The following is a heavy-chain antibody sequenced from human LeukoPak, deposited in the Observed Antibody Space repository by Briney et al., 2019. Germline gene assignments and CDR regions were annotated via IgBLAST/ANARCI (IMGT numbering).Heavy chain of an antibody. CDR2: IGHDGTKI. Sequence: SRGSLRLSCAASGFTFSTYGMHWVRQAPGKGLEWVAFIGHDGTKIYYADSVQGRFTISRDNSKNTLYLEMNSLSGEDTALYYCAKDHVTWGNRYFDHWGQGTLGTVSS. D-gene: IGHD3-16*01. V-gene: IGHV3-30*02. CDR3: AKDHVTWGNRYFDH. CDR1: GFTFSTYG. J-gene: IGHJ4*02.